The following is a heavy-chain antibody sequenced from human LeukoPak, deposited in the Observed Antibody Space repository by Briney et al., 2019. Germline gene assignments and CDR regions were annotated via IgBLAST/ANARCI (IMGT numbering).Heavy chain of an antibody. V-gene: IGHV3-7*04. Sequence: PGGSLRLSCAASGFTFSSFWMGWVRQAPGKGLEWVASIKYDESEIHYVDSVKGRFTISRDNAKNSLYLQMNRLRAEDTAVYFCVGVTTNGYFDYWGQGSLATVSS. D-gene: IGHD1-1*01. J-gene: IGHJ4*02. CDR3: VGVTTNGYFDY. CDR1: GFTFSSFW. CDR2: IKYDESEI.